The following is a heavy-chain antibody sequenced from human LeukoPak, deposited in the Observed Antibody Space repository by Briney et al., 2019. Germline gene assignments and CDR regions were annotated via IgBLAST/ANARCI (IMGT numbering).Heavy chain of an antibody. Sequence: KPSETLSLTCAVSGYSISSGHHWGWFRQPPGKGLEWIGSIYHSGSTDYNPSLKSRVTISVDTSKNQFSLKLSSVTAADTAVYCCASDISNRWYFFWGQGTLVTVSS. CDR3: ASDISNRWYFF. CDR1: GYSISSGHH. D-gene: IGHD6-13*01. CDR2: IYHSGST. V-gene: IGHV4-38-2*01. J-gene: IGHJ4*02.